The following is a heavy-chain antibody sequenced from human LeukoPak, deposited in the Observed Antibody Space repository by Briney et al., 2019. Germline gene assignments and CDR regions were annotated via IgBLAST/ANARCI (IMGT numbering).Heavy chain of an antibody. CDR1: GGSFSGYY. D-gene: IGHD6-6*01. V-gene: IGHV4-59*01. J-gene: IGHJ6*03. CDR3: ARLYSSSRYYYMDV. CDR2: IYYSGST. Sequence: SETLSLTCAVYGGSFSGYYWSWIRQPPGKGLEWIGYIYYSGSTNYNPSLKSRVTISVDTSKNQFSLKLSSVTAADTAVYYCARLYSSSRYYYMDVWGKGTTVTVSS.